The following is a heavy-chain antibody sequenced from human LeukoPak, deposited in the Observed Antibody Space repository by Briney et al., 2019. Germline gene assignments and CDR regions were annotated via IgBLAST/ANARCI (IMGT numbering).Heavy chain of an antibody. Sequence: GGSLRLSCAASGFTFSSYVMSWVRQAPGKGLEWVSAISGSGGSTYYADSVKGRFTISRDNSKNTLYLQMNSLRAEDTAVYYCARRRWSSWYGGWGQGTLVTVSS. J-gene: IGHJ4*02. CDR1: GFTFSSYV. V-gene: IGHV3-23*01. CDR3: ARRRWSSWYGG. CDR2: ISGSGGST. D-gene: IGHD6-13*01.